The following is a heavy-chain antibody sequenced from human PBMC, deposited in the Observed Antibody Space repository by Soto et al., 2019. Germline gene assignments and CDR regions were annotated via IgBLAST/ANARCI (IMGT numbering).Heavy chain of an antibody. J-gene: IGHJ4*02. Sequence: ASVKVSCKAPGYTFTGYYMHWVRQAPGQGPEWMGWINPNSGGTNFAQNFRGRVTMTRDTSISTAYMELSRLRSDDTAVYYCAITAPGDYFDFWRQGALVTVSS. CDR3: AITAPGDYFDF. CDR2: INPNSGGT. CDR1: GYTFTGYY. D-gene: IGHD5-18*01. V-gene: IGHV1-2*02.